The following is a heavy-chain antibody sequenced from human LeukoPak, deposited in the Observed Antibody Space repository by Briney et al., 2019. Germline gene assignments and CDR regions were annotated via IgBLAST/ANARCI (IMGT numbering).Heavy chain of an antibody. CDR1: GFTFSSYA. CDR2: ISGSGGST. J-gene: IGHJ4*02. CDR3: AKGRPRFFDWLLSDFDY. V-gene: IGHV3-23*01. Sequence: PGGSLRLSCAASGFTFSSYAMSWVRQAPGEGLEWVSAISGSGGSTYYADSVKGRFTISRDNSKNTLYLQMNSLRAEDTAVYYCAKGRPRFFDWLLSDFDYWGQGTLVTVSS. D-gene: IGHD3-9*01.